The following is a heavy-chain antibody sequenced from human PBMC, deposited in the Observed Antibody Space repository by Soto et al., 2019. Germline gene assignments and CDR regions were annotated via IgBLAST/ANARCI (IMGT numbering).Heavy chain of an antibody. V-gene: IGHV4-39*01. CDR2: IYYSGST. CDR3: AGSIVVVQTFDY. J-gene: IGHJ4*02. D-gene: IGHD3-22*01. Sequence: SETLSLTCTVSGGSISSSSYYWGWIRQPPGKGLEWIGSIYYSGSTYYNPSLKSRVTISVDTSKNQFSLKLSSVTAADTAVYYCAGSIVVVQTFDYWGQGTLVTVSS. CDR1: GGSISSSSYY.